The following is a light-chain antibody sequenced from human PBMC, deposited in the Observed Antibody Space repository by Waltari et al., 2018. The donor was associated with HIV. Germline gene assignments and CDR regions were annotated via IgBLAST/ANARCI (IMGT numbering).Light chain of an antibody. Sequence: QSALTQPASVSGSPGQSITISCTGTSSDVGSYNLVSLYQQHPGKAPKLMIYEGSKRPSGVSNRFSGSKSGNTASLTISGLQAEDEADYYCCSYAGSSTSWVFGGGTKLTVL. J-gene: IGLJ3*02. V-gene: IGLV2-23*01. CDR3: CSYAGSSTSWV. CDR1: SSDVGSYNL. CDR2: EGS.